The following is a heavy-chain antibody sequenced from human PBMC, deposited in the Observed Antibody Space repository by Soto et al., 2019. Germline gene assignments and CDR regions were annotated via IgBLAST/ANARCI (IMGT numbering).Heavy chain of an antibody. CDR1: GYTLTELS. J-gene: IGHJ4*02. Sequence: ASVKVSCKVSGYTLTELSMHWVRQAPGKGLEWMGGFDPEDGETIYAQKFQGRVTMTEDTSTDTAYMELSSLRSEDTAVCYCATGYGDPYYFDYWGQGTLVTVSS. V-gene: IGHV1-24*01. CDR3: ATGYGDPYYFDY. D-gene: IGHD4-17*01. CDR2: FDPEDGET.